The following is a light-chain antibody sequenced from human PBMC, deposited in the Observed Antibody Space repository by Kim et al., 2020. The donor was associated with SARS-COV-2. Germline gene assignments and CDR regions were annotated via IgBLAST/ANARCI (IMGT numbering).Light chain of an antibody. CDR1: QGIGQK. CDR2: GAS. J-gene: IGKJ5*01. V-gene: IGKV1-16*02. CDR3: QHYYTYPIT. Sequence: ACVEDRGTISCRASQGIGQKLAWFQHKPGKAPKLLIFGASRLQSGVPSKFSGSGSGTDFSLSITSLQPEDSATYYCQHYYTYPITFGQGTRLEIK.